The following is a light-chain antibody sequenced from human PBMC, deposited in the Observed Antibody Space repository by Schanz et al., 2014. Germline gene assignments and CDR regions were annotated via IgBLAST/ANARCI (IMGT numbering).Light chain of an antibody. CDR2: GAS. V-gene: IGKV3-20*01. Sequence: EIVMTQSPGTLSVSPGERATLSCRASQTVSSTSLAWYQQKPGQAPRLLIYGASNRATGIPDRFSGSGSGTDFTLTISRLEPEDFAVYYCQHYSMSPLFGQGTKVEIK. J-gene: IGKJ1*01. CDR3: QHYSMSPL. CDR1: QTVSSTS.